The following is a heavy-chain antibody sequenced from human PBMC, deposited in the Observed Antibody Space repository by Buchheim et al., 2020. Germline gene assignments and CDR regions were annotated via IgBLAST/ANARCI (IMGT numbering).Heavy chain of an antibody. V-gene: IGHV3-23*01. D-gene: IGHD5-12*01. CDR2: IGSGGNT. J-gene: IGHJ4*02. Sequence: EVQLLESGGGLVQPGGSLRLSCAASGFTISSYAMRWVRQAPGKGLEWVSTIGSGGNTYYADSVKGRFTISRDNSKNTLSVQMHSLRAEDTAVYYCAKGGPSSLYYFDYGGQGTL. CDR1: GFTISSYA. CDR3: AKGGPSSLYYFDY.